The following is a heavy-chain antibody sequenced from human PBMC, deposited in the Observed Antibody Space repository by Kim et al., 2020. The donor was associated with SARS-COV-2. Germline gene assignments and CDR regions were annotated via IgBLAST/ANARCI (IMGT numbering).Heavy chain of an antibody. Sequence: SETLSLTCTVSGGSISSSSYYWGWIRQPPGKGLEWIGSIYYSGSTYYNPSLKSRVTISVDTSKNQFSLKLSSVTAADTAVYYCARPLVITMVAFDIWGQGTMVTVSS. J-gene: IGHJ3*02. CDR2: IYYSGST. CDR3: ARPLVITMVAFDI. D-gene: IGHD3-10*01. V-gene: IGHV4-39*01. CDR1: GGSISSSSYY.